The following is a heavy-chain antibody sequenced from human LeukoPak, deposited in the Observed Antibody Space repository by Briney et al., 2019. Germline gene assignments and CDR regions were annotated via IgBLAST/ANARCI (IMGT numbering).Heavy chain of an antibody. CDR2: INHSGST. CDR3: ARVTLLWFGPEGVRRYNWFDP. D-gene: IGHD3-10*01. CDR1: GGSFSGYY. Sequence: SETLSLTCAVYGGSFSGYYWSWIRQPPGKGLEWIGEINHSGSTNYNPSLKSRVTISVDTSKNQFSLKLSSVTAADTAVYYCARVTLLWFGPEGVRRYNWFDPWGQGTLVTVSS. V-gene: IGHV4-34*01. J-gene: IGHJ5*02.